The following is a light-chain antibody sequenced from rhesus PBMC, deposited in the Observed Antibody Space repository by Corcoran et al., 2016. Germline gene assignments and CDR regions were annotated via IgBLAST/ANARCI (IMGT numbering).Light chain of an antibody. CDR1: QNIYSN. Sequence: DIQMTQSPSALSASVGDRVTISCRASQNIYSNLAWYQQKPGKAPKLLIYAASSLQTGIPSRFSGSGAGADSTLSISSLQPEDSAAYYCQQYYDNPFTFGPGTKLDIK. CDR2: AAS. CDR3: QQYYDNPFT. V-gene: IGKV1S12*01. J-gene: IGKJ3*01.